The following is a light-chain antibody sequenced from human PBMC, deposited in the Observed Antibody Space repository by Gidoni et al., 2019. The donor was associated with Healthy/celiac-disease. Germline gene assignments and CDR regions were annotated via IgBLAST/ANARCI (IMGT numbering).Light chain of an antibody. Sequence: IQMTQSPYSLSASVGDRVTITCRASQSISSYLNWYQQKQGKAPKLLIYAASSLQSGVPSRVRGSGSGTDFTLTISRLQTENFATYYCQQSYSTRRTFGQGTKVEIK. J-gene: IGKJ1*01. V-gene: IGKV1-39*01. CDR1: QSISSY. CDR3: QQSYSTRRT. CDR2: AAS.